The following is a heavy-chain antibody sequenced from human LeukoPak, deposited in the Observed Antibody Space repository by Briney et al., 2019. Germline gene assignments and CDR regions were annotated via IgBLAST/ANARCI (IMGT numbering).Heavy chain of an antibody. J-gene: IGHJ4*02. CDR3: ARECPDYYGSGSHNPFFDY. CDR1: GFTFSSYG. CDR2: MRYDGSNK. Sequence: PGGSLRLSCAASGFTFSSYGMHWVRQAPGKGLEWVAFMRYDGSNKYYADSVKGRFTISRDNSKNTLYLQMNSLRAEDTAVYYCARECPDYYGSGSHNPFFDYWGQGALITVSS. V-gene: IGHV3-30*02. D-gene: IGHD3-10*01.